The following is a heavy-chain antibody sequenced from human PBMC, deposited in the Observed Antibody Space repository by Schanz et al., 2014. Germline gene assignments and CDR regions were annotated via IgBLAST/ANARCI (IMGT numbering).Heavy chain of an antibody. CDR1: GYTFTSYS. V-gene: IGHV1-69*02. Sequence: LIQTGAEVKKTGASVKVSCKASGYTFTSYSMHWVRQAPGQGLEWMGRIIPILGIANYAQKLKGRVTNTADKSTSTVYMDLSSLRYEDTDVYYCAKSNYYDHSDHYNSFDYGGPGTMINFSA. J-gene: IGHJ4*02. D-gene: IGHD3-22*01. CDR2: IIPILGIA. CDR3: AKSNYYDHSDHYNSFDY.